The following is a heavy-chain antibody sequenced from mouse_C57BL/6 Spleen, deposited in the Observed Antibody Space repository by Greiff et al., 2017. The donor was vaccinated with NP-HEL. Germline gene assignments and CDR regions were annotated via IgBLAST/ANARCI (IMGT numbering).Heavy chain of an antibody. CDR2: ISSGSSTI. Sequence: EVKLVESGGGLVKPGGSLKLSCAASGFTFSDYGMHWVRQAPEKGLEWVAYISSGSSTIYYADTVKGRFTISRDNAKNTLFLQMTRLRSEDTAMYYCASLGRGYWGQGTTLTVSS. J-gene: IGHJ2*01. CDR3: ASLGRGY. CDR1: GFTFSDYG. V-gene: IGHV5-17*01. D-gene: IGHD4-1*01.